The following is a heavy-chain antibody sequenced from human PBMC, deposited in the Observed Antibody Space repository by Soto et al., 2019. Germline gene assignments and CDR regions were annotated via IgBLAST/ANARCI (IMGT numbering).Heavy chain of an antibody. V-gene: IGHV3-23*01. CDR2: ISGSGGST. CDR3: AKGVGVVTAPILGYYYYYGMAV. CDR1: GFTFSSYA. Sequence: QSGGSLRLSCAASGFTFSSYAMSWVRQAPGKGLEWVSAISGSGGSTYYADSVKGRFTISRDNSKNTLYLQMNSLRAEDTAVYYCAKGVGVVTAPILGYYYYYGMAVWGQGTTVTVSS. D-gene: IGHD2-21*02. J-gene: IGHJ6*02.